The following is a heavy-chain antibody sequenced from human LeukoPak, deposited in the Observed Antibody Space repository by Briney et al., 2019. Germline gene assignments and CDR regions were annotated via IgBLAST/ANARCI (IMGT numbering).Heavy chain of an antibody. D-gene: IGHD3-3*01. J-gene: IGHJ4*02. CDR3: ARGLTYDFWSGYYSGYFDY. V-gene: IGHV4-38-2*01. CDR1: GYSISSGYY. Sequence: SETLSLACAVSGYSISSGYYWGWIRQPRGKGLEWIGSIYHSGSTYYNPSLKSRVTISVDTSKNQFSLKLSSVTAADTAVYYCARGLTYDFWSGYYSGYFDYWGQGTLVTVSS. CDR2: IYHSGST.